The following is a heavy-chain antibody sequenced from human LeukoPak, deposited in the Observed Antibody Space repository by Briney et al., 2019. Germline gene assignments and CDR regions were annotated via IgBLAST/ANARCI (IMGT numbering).Heavy chain of an antibody. V-gene: IGHV1-69*04. D-gene: IGHD6-13*01. CDR1: GGTFSSYA. CDR3: ATSAGYGATFDY. J-gene: IGHJ4*02. Sequence: ASVKVSCKASGGTFSSYAISWVRQAPGQGLEWMGRIIPILGIANYAQKFQGRVTMTEDTSTDTAHMELSSLRSEDTAVYYCATSAGYGATFDYWGQGTLVTVSS. CDR2: IIPILGIA.